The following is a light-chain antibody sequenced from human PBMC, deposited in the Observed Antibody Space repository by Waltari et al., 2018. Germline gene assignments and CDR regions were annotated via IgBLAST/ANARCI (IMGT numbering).Light chain of an antibody. CDR1: SSDIGASKY. CDR2: DVD. J-gene: IGLJ2*01. CDR3: CSYAGRYTSV. V-gene: IGLV2-11*01. Sequence: QSALTQPRSVSGSPGPSLTLPCPGTSSDIGASKYVSWYQQPPGKPPKPVIYDVDKRPSGVPDRFSGSKAGNTAYLTISGLQTDDDADYYCCSYAGRYTSVFGRGTRVTVL.